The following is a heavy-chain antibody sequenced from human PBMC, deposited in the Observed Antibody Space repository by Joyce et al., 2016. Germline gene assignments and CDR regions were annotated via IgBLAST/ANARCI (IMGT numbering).Heavy chain of an antibody. V-gene: IGHV4-39*01. Sequence: QLQLQESGPGLVKPSETLSLTCTVSGDSIGSSSYSWGWIRQAPGKGLEWIGTMYDSERANPSLKSRVTISVDSSKNQFSLKLSSVTAADTALYYCAAIAVPARWSYFDYWGQGTLVIVSS. D-gene: IGHD6-19*01. J-gene: IGHJ4*02. CDR1: GDSIGSSSYS. CDR3: AAIAVPARWSYFDY. CDR2: MYDSERA.